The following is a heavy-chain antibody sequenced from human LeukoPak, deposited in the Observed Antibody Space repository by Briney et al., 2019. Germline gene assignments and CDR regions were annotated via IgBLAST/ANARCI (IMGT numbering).Heavy chain of an antibody. J-gene: IGHJ4*02. CDR2: IIPILGIA. CDR1: GGTFSSYA. CDR3: ARDRDSSGYRYYFDY. D-gene: IGHD3-22*01. V-gene: IGHV1-69*04. Sequence: SVKVSCKASGGTFSSYAISWVRQAPGQGLEWMGRIIPILGIANYAQKFQGRVTITADKSTSTAYMELSSLRSEDTAVYYCARDRDSSGYRYYFDYWGQGTLVTVSS.